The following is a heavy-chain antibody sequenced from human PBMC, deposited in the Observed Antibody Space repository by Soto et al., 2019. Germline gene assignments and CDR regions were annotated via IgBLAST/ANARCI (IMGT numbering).Heavy chain of an antibody. V-gene: IGHV1-69*13. J-gene: IGHJ6*02. CDR2: IIPIFGTA. CDR3: ARDGAIFGVVIRYGMDV. Sequence: SVKVSCKASGGTFSSYAISWVRQAPGQGLEWMGGIIPIFGTANYAQKFQGRVTITADESTSTAYMELSSLRSEDTAVYYCARDGAIFGVVIRYGMDVWGQGTTVTVSS. D-gene: IGHD3-3*01. CDR1: GGTFSSYA.